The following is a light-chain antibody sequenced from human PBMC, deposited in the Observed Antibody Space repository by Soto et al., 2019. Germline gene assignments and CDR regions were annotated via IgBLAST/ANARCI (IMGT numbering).Light chain of an antibody. J-gene: IGKJ1*01. CDR3: QQLNGPPWT. CDR1: PAIASF. Sequence: GDRVTITCRASPAIASFLAWYQQKPGTAPKLLIYGASTLQSGVPSRFSGSRSGTDYTLTIASLQPEDFPTYYCQQLNGPPWTFGQGTKVDI. CDR2: GAS. V-gene: IGKV1-9*01.